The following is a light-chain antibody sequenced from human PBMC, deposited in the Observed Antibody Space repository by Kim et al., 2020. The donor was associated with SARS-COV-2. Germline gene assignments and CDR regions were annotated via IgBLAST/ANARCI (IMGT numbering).Light chain of an antibody. CDR3: QQRSNWPPVT. J-gene: IGKJ4*01. Sequence: EIVLTRSPATLSLSPGERATLSCRASQSVSSYLAWYQQKPGQAPRLLIYDASNRATGIPVRFSGSGSGTDFTLTISSLEPEDFAVYYCQQRSNWPPVTFGGGTKVDIK. CDR1: QSVSSY. CDR2: DAS. V-gene: IGKV3-11*01.